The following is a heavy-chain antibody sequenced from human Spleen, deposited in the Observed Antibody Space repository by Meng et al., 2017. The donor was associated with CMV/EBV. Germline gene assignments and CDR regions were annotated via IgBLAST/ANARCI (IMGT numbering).Heavy chain of an antibody. V-gene: IGHV3-53*01. D-gene: IGHD5-18*01. CDR1: GFTVSSNS. Sequence: GESLKISCAASGFTVSSNSMAWVRQASGKGLEWVSGIYSGGSTYYAESVEGRFTISRDNSKNTLYLEIHRLRVEDTAVYYCARDWSYNYGFTHYGMDVWGQGTTVTVSS. CDR3: ARDWSYNYGFTHYGMDV. CDR2: IYSGGST. J-gene: IGHJ6*02.